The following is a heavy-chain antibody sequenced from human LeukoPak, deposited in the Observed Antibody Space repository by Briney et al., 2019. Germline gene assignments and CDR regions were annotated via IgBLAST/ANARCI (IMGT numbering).Heavy chain of an antibody. J-gene: IGHJ4*02. CDR1: GGSFSGYY. Sequence: SETLSLTCAVYGGSFSGYYWSWIRQPPGKGLEWIGEINHSGSTNYNPSLKSRVTISVDTSKNQFSLKLSSVTAADTAVYYCARGAFDFCSGYTKAYYFDYWGQGTLVTVSS. CDR3: ARGAFDFCSGYTKAYYFDY. CDR2: INHSGST. V-gene: IGHV4-34*01. D-gene: IGHD3-3*01.